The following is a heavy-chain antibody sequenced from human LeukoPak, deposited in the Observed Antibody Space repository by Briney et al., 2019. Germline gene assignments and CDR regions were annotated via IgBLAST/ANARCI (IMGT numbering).Heavy chain of an antibody. CDR2: IVAGGGNT. V-gene: IGHV3-23*01. CDR1: GFTFSSYA. D-gene: IGHD3-10*01. Sequence: GGSLRLSCAASGFTFSSYAMSWVRQAPGKGLEWVSSIVAGGGNTYFADSVKGRFIISRDNSKTTLYLQLNSLTAEDTAVYYCAKVSISMLRGLRYYFDYWGQGTLVTVSS. CDR3: AKVSISMLRGLRYYFDY. J-gene: IGHJ4*02.